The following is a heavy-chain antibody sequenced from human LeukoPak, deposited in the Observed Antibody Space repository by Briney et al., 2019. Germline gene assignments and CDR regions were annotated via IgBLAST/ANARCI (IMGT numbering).Heavy chain of an antibody. Sequence: PSEILSLTCGVYGGSFSGYYWSWIRQSPGMGLDWIAEINHSGTTNYNPSLKSRVTISVDTSKNQFSLKLSSVTAADTAVYYCAREEDDSSGYAHWGQGTLVTVSS. CDR1: GGSFSGYY. CDR3: AREEDDSSGYAH. D-gene: IGHD3-22*01. CDR2: INHSGTT. V-gene: IGHV4-34*01. J-gene: IGHJ4*02.